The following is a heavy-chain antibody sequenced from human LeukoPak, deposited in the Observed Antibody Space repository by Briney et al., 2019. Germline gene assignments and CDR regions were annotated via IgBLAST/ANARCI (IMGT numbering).Heavy chain of an antibody. V-gene: IGHV3-7*01. D-gene: IGHD1-26*01. Sequence: GGSLRLSCAASGFTFSSYWMSWVRQAPGKGLEGVANIKQDGSEKYYVDSVKGRFTISRDNAKNSLYLQMNSLRAEDTAVYYCARGEWELLAYYFDYWGQGTLVTVSS. J-gene: IGHJ4*02. CDR2: IKQDGSEK. CDR3: ARGEWELLAYYFDY. CDR1: GFTFSSYW.